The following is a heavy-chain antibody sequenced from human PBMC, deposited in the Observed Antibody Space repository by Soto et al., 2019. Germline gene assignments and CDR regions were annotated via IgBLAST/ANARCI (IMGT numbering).Heavy chain of an antibody. Sequence: QVQLVQSGAEVKKPGASVKVSCKASGYTFTSYGISWVRQAPGQGLEWMGWISAYNGNTNYAQKLQGRVTMTTDTSSSTAYMEVRSLRSDDTAVYYCARNPSLYCSGGSCYFWFDPWGQGTLVTVSS. J-gene: IGHJ5*02. CDR1: GYTFTSYG. V-gene: IGHV1-18*01. CDR3: ARNPSLYCSGGSCYFWFDP. D-gene: IGHD2-15*01. CDR2: ISAYNGNT.